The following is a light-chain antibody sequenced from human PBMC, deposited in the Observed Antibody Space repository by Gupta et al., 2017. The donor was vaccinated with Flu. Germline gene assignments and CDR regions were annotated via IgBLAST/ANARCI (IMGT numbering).Light chain of an antibody. J-gene: IGKJ4*01. V-gene: IGKV4-1*01. CDR2: WAY. Sequence: NSNIRNYLAGYQQKPVQPHKLLIYWAYTRESGVPDRFHGSGCGTDFTFTIISVQAEDVAVYYCKQYYATLVLTFAGWTTLAIQ. CDR1: NSNIRNY. CDR3: KQYYATLVLT.